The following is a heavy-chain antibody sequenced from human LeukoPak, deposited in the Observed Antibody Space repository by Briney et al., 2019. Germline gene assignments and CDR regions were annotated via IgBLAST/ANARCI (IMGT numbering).Heavy chain of an antibody. V-gene: IGHV5-51*01. CDR2: IYPGDSDT. Sequence: GESLKISCKGSGYSFTSYWIGWVRQMPGKGLEWMGIIYPGDSDTRYSPSFQGQVAISADKSISTAYLQWSSLKASDTAMYYCARVMTYYGSGSTKYYFDYWGQGTLVTVSS. CDR1: GYSFTSYW. J-gene: IGHJ4*02. D-gene: IGHD3-10*01. CDR3: ARVMTYYGSGSTKYYFDY.